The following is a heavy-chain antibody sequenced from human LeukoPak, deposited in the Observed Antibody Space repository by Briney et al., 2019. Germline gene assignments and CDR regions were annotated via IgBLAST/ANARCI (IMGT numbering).Heavy chain of an antibody. D-gene: IGHD1-26*01. Sequence: ASVKVSCKASGYTFTSYAMHWVRQAPGQRLEWMGWINAGNGNTKYSQEFQGRVTITRDTSASTAYMELSSLRSEDMAVYYCARGGRGSYYLDSWGQGTLVTVSS. J-gene: IGHJ4*02. CDR1: GYTFTSYA. CDR2: INAGNGNT. CDR3: ARGGRGSYYLDS. V-gene: IGHV1-3*03.